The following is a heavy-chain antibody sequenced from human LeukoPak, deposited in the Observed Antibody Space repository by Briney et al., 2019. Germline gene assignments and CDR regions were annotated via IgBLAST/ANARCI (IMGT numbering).Heavy chain of an antibody. J-gene: IGHJ4*02. D-gene: IGHD6-19*01. CDR3: ARDGESSGWYALRGTREPYFDY. Sequence: GASVKVSCKASGYTFTGYYMHWVRQAPGQGLEWMGWINPNSGGTNYAQKFQGRVTMTRDTSISTAYMELSRLRSDDTAVYYCARDGESSGWYALRGTREPYFDYWGQGTLVTVSS. V-gene: IGHV1-2*02. CDR1: GYTFTGYY. CDR2: INPNSGGT.